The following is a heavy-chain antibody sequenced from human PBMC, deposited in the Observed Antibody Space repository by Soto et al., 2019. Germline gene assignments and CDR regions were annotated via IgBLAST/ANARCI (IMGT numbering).Heavy chain of an antibody. CDR2: ILDTGTTV. D-gene: IGHD3-10*01. CDR1: GFPFSSTD. Sequence: GGSLRLSCAASGFPFSSTDMSWVRQAPGKGLEWVSTILDTGTTVFYADSVKGRFTVSRDNSNNTLYVQMNNLRADDTAVYYCVKNSGWFNTWGQGALVTVS. J-gene: IGHJ5*02. CDR3: VKNSGWFNT. V-gene: IGHV3-23*01.